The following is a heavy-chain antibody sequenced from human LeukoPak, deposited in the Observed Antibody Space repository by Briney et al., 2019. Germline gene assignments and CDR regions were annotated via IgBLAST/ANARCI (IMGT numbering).Heavy chain of an antibody. D-gene: IGHD5-24*01. CDR1: VYTFTSYD. CDR2: MNPNSGNT. Sequence: ASVKVSCKASVYTFTSYDINWVRQATGQGLEWMGWMNPNSGNTGYAQKFQGRVTMTRNTSISTAYMELSSLRSEDTAVYYCARDPSPGDEAAFDIWGQGTLVTVSS. CDR3: ARDPSPGDEAAFDI. J-gene: IGHJ3*02. V-gene: IGHV1-8*01.